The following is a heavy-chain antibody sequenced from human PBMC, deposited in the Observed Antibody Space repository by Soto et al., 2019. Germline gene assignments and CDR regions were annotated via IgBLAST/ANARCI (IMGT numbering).Heavy chain of an antibody. J-gene: IGHJ6*02. D-gene: IGHD4-17*01. CDR1: GFTFSRHA. V-gene: IGHV3-23*01. CDR3: AGDYIRLNCLNSNYYSFGMDV. Sequence: PGGSLRLSCPASGFTFSRHAIHWVRLTPGKGLDLVSTILVSDGSEKYSAFVEGRFTISRVTSKNTLYLQMDSVRAGETAVYYCAGDYIRLNCLNSNYYSFGMDVRCQRNTVTVSS. CDR2: ILVSDGSE.